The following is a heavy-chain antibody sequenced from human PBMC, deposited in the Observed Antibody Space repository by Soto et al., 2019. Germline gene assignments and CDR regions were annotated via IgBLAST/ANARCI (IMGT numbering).Heavy chain of an antibody. Sequence: QVQLQESGPGLVKPSGTLSLTCAVSGGSVSSSNWWRWVRQPPGKGLEWIGEISHSGSTNYNPSLKTRVSIAVDKSKNQFSLKLSSVTAADTAVYYCARVSGSYYYGMDVWGQGTTVTVAS. CDR3: ARVSGSYYYGMDV. D-gene: IGHD1-26*01. J-gene: IGHJ6*02. V-gene: IGHV4-4*02. CDR2: ISHSGST. CDR1: GGSVSSSNW.